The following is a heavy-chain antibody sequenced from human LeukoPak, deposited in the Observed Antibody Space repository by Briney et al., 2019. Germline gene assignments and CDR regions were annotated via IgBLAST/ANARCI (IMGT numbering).Heavy chain of an antibody. Sequence: GASVKVSCKASGYTFTTYGITWVRQAPGQGLEWMGWISAYSGNTNYAQNLQGRVTMTTDTSTSTAYLELRSLRSDDTAVYYCARATMVRGVTFHPDYWGQGTLVTVSS. J-gene: IGHJ4*02. D-gene: IGHD3-10*01. CDR2: ISAYSGNT. V-gene: IGHV1-18*01. CDR3: ARATMVRGVTFHPDY. CDR1: GYTFTTYG.